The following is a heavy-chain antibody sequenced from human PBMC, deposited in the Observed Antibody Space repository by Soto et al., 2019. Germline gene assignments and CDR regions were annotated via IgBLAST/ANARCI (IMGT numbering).Heavy chain of an antibody. J-gene: IGHJ5*02. Sequence: SETLSLTCTVSGDSIRSGDHYWSWIRQTPGKGLEWIGHIYHSGSTYYNPSLKSRVTISVDKSKNQFSLRLNSVTAADTAVYYCARVVVQRPFYNWFDPWGQGTLVPVSS. CDR1: GDSIRSGDHY. CDR3: ARVVVQRPFYNWFDP. V-gene: IGHV4-30-4*01. CDR2: IYHSGST. D-gene: IGHD2-21*01.